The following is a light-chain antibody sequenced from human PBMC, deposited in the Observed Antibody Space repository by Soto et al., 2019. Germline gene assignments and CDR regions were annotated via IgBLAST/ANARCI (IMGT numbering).Light chain of an antibody. CDR1: SSDVGGYNY. V-gene: IGLV2-14*03. CDR3: SSYTTSNTRQIV. CDR2: DVS. Sequence: QSVLTQPASVSGSPGHSITISCTGTSSDVGGYNYVSWYQHHPGKAPKLIIYDVSNRPSGVSNHFSGSKSGNTASLTISVLQPEDEADYYCSSYTTSNTRQIVFGTGTKVTVL. J-gene: IGLJ1*01.